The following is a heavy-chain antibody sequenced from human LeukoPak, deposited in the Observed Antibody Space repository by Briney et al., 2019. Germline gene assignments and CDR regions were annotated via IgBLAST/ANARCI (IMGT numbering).Heavy chain of an antibody. V-gene: IGHV4-59*01. CDR1: GGSISSYY. D-gene: IGHD3-16*02. CDR2: IYYSGST. CDR3: ARYVWGSYPTFEDY. J-gene: IGHJ4*02. Sequence: SETLSLTCTVSGGSISSYYWSWIRQPPGKGLEWVGYIYYSGSTNYNPSLKSRVTISVGTSKNQFSLKLSSVTAADTAVYYCARYVWGSYPTFEDYWGQGTLVTVSS.